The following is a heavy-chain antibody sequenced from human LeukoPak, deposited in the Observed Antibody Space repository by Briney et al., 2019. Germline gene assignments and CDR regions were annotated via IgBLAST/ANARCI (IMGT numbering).Heavy chain of an antibody. CDR3: ARDPVNYYGSGSYYSPNWFDP. CDR2: IIPIFGTA. Sequence: SVKVSCKASGYTFTSHGISWVRQAPGQGLEWMGGIIPIFGTANYAQKFQGRVTITADESTSTAYMELSSLRSEDTAVYYCARDPVNYYGSGSYYSPNWFDPWGQGTLVTVSS. D-gene: IGHD3-10*01. V-gene: IGHV1-69*13. J-gene: IGHJ5*02. CDR1: GYTFTSHG.